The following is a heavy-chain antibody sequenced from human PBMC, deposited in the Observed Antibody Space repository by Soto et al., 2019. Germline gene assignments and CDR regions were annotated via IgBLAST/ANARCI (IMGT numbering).Heavy chain of an antibody. Sequence: PGGSLRLSCAASGFTFGPFWMHWVRQAPGKGLEWVAVISDDGSNKYYADSVKGRFTISRDNSKNTLYLQMNSLRAEDTAVYYCARDRFASSWSYFDYWGQGTPVTVSS. J-gene: IGHJ4*02. CDR2: ISDDGSNK. D-gene: IGHD6-13*01. V-gene: IGHV3-30-3*01. CDR1: GFTFGPFW. CDR3: ARDRFASSWSYFDY.